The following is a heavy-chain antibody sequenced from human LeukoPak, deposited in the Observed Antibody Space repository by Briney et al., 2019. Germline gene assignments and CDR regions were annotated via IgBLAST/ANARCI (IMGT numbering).Heavy chain of an antibody. J-gene: IGHJ4*02. CDR2: ISSSGSTI. Sequence: GGSLRLSCAASGFTFSSYEMNWVRQAPGKGLEWVSYISSSGSTIYYADSVTGRFTISRDNSKNTLYLQMNSLRAEDTAVYYCAKLYSSSSSLVYWGQGTLVTVSS. CDR3: AKLYSSSSSLVY. V-gene: IGHV3-48*03. CDR1: GFTFSSYE. D-gene: IGHD6-6*01.